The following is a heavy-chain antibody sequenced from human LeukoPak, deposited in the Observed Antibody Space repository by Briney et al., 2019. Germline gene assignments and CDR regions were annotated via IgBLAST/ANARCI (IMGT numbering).Heavy chain of an antibody. D-gene: IGHD3-16*01. CDR3: AKAPGGIVAY. J-gene: IGHJ4*02. CDR2: ISGSGGNT. CDR1: GFTFSSYG. Sequence: GGSLRLSCAASGFTFSSYGMSWVRQAPGKGLDWVSAISGSGGNTYYADSVKGRFTISRDNSKNTLYLQMNSLRAEDTAVYYCAKAPGGIVAYWGQGTLVTVSS. V-gene: IGHV3-23*01.